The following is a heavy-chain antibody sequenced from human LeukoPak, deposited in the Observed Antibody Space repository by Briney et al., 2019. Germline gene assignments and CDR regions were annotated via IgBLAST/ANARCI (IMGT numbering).Heavy chain of an antibody. CDR2: IYYSGST. CDR1: GGSISSGSYF. Sequence: SQTLSLTCTVSGGSISSGSYFWSWIRQPPGKGLEWIGYIYYSGSTNYNPSLKSRVTISVDTSKNQFSLKLSSVTAADTAVYYCARGQQWLVGYFDYWGQGTLVTVSS. CDR3: ARGQQWLVGYFDY. V-gene: IGHV4-61*01. D-gene: IGHD6-19*01. J-gene: IGHJ4*02.